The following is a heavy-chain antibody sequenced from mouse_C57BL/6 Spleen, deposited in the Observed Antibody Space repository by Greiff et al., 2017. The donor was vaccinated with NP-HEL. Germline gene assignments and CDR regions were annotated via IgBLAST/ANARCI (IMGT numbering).Heavy chain of an antibody. CDR1: GYAFSSSW. J-gene: IGHJ1*03. D-gene: IGHD1-1*01. Sequence: QVQLQQSGPELVKPGASVKISCKASGYAFSSSWMNWVKQRPGKGLEWIGRIYPGDGDTNYNGKFKGKATLTADKSSSTAYMQLSSLTSEDSAVCFCAREHYYCISYWYFYVWGTGATVTFSS. CDR2: IYPGDGDT. CDR3: AREHYYCISYWYFYV. V-gene: IGHV1-82*01.